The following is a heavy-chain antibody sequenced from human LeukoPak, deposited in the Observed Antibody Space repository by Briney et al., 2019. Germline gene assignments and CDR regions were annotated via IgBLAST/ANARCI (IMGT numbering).Heavy chain of an antibody. J-gene: IGHJ6*02. CDR3: ARALRARITGTTASVYGMDV. Sequence: SETLSLTCTVSGGSISSYYWSWIRQPPGKGLEWIGYIYYSGSTNYNPSLKSRVNISVDTSKNQFSLKLSSVTAADTAVYYCARALRARITGTTASVYGMDVWGQGTTVTVSS. D-gene: IGHD1-20*01. CDR1: GGSISSYY. V-gene: IGHV4-59*13. CDR2: IYYSGST.